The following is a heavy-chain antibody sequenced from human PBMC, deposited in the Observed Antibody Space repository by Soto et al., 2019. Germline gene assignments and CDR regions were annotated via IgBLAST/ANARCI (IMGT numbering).Heavy chain of an antibody. CDR2: ISAYNGNT. Sequence: ASVKVSCKASGYTFTSYGISWVRQAPGQGLEWMGWISAYNGNTNYAQKLQGRVTMTTDTSTSTAYMELRSLRSDDTAVYYCARDINGYYYRATYYYYYGMDVWGQGTTVTV. V-gene: IGHV1-18*01. CDR1: GYTFTSYG. D-gene: IGHD3-22*01. CDR3: ARDINGYYYRATYYYYYGMDV. J-gene: IGHJ6*02.